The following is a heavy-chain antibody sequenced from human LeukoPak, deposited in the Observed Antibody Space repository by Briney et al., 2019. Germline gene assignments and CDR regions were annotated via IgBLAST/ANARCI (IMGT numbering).Heavy chain of an antibody. V-gene: IGHV4-39*01. CDR1: GGSISSSSYY. D-gene: IGHD3-22*01. CDR2: IYYSGST. CDR3: ARQNFKYYYDSSGYYYRYYFHY. J-gene: IGHJ4*02. Sequence: SETLSLTCTVSGGSISSSSYYWGWIRQPPGKGLEWIVSIYYSGSTYYNPSLKSRVTISVDTSKNQFSLKLSSVTAADTAVYYCARQNFKYYYDSSGYYYRYYFHYWGQGTLVTVSS.